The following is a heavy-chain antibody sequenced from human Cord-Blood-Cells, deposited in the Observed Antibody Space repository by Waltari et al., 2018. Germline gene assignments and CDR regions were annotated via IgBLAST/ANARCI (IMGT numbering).Heavy chain of an antibody. D-gene: IGHD1-26*01. V-gene: IGHV4-59*01. Sequence: QVQLQESGPGLVKPSETLSLTCTASGGSISSSSWSWIRQPPGPGLEWIGYIYYSGSTNYNPSLKSRVTISVDTSKNQFSLKLSSVTAADTAVYYCARDFQRYGIVGATGAFDIWGQGTMVTVSS. J-gene: IGHJ3*02. CDR3: ARDFQRYGIVGATGAFDI. CDR1: GGSISSSS. CDR2: IYYSGST.